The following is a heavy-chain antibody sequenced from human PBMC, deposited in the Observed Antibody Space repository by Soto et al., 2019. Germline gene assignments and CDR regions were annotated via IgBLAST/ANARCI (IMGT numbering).Heavy chain of an antibody. CDR1: GGTFSSYA. D-gene: IGHD5-18*01. CDR3: ARDGNFVLRGYSFGFDF. CDR2: MNVDTGGT. V-gene: IGHV1-2*06. J-gene: IGHJ4*02. Sequence: ASVKVSCKASGGTFSSYAISWVRQAPGQGLEWMGRMNVDTGGTTYAQKFQGRVTMTRDTSISTAYMEVTNVKSDDTAIYYCARDGNFVLRGYSFGFDFWGQGTRVTVSS.